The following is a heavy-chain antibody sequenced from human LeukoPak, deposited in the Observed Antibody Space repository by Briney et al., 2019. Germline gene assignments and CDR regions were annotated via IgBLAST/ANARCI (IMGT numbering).Heavy chain of an antibody. D-gene: IGHD3-3*01. CDR1: GFTFSNYW. J-gene: IGHJ4*02. Sequence: GGSLRLSCAASGFTFSNYWMHWVRQAPGKGLEWVSLIYTGGNTYHADSVKGRFTISRDNAKNSLYLQMNSLRAEDTAVYYCARDSIFGVDYWGQGTLVTVSS. CDR3: ARDSIFGVDY. CDR2: IYTGGNT. V-gene: IGHV3-66*01.